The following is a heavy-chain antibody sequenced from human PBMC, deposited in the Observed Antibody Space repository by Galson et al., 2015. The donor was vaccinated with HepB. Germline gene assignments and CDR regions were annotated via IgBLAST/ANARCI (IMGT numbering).Heavy chain of an antibody. CDR1: GGTFSSYA. Sequence: SVKVSCKASGGTFSSYAISWVRQAPGQGLEWMGGIIPIFGTANYAQKFQGRVTITADESTSTAYMELSSLRSEDTAVYYCARGGSRITMVRGVIKQGAFDIWGQGTMVTVSS. D-gene: IGHD3-10*01. V-gene: IGHV1-69*13. J-gene: IGHJ3*02. CDR2: IIPIFGTA. CDR3: ARGGSRITMVRGVIKQGAFDI.